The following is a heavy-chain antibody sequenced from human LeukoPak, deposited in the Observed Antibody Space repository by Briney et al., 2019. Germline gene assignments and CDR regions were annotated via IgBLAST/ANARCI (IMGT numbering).Heavy chain of an antibody. V-gene: IGHV3-74*01. CDR3: ARDGDYYDSRGDAFDI. CDR1: GFTFSTYW. Sequence: GGSLRLSCAASGFTFSTYWMHWVRQAPGKGLVWVSRSDGSSTYYANSVKGRFTISRDNAKNSLYLQMNSLRAEDTAVYYCARDGDYYDSRGDAFDIWGQGAMVTVAS. J-gene: IGHJ3*02. D-gene: IGHD3-22*01. CDR2: SDGSST.